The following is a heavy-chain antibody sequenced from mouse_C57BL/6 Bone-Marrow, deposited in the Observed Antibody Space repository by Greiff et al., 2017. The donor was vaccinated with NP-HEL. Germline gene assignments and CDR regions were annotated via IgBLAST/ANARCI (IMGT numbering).Heavy chain of an antibody. CDR1: GYTFTSYG. J-gene: IGHJ4*01. Sequence: LVESGAELARPGASVKLSCKASGYTFTSYGISWVKQRTGQGLEWIGEIYPRSGNTYYNEKFKGKATLTADKSSSTAYMELRSLTSEDSAVYFCARKEFPRDYWGQGTSVTVSS. CDR2: IYPRSGNT. CDR3: ARKEFPRDY. V-gene: IGHV1-81*01.